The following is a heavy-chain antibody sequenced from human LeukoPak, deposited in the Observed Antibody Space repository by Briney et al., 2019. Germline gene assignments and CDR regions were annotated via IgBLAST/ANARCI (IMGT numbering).Heavy chain of an antibody. J-gene: IGHJ4*02. V-gene: IGHV4-34*01. CDR2: INHSGST. CDR1: GGSFSGYY. CDR3: ARGPTGTGDY. Sequence: SETLSLTCAVYGGSFSGYYWSWIRQPPGKGLEWIGEINHSGSTNYNPSLKSRVTISVDTSKNQFSQRLSSVTAADTAVYYCARGPTGTGDYWGQGTLVTVSS. D-gene: IGHD1-1*01.